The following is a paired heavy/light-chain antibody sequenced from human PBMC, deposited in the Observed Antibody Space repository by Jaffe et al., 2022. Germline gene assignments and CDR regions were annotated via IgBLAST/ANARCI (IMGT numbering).Light chain of an antibody. CDR2: RNN. J-gene: IGLJ7*01. V-gene: IGLV1-47*01. CDR3: AAWDGSLSDAV. CDR1: SSNIGNYY. Sequence: QSVLTQPPSASGTPGQRVTISCSGSSSNIGNYYVYWYKQVPGTAPELLIYRNNQRPSGVPDRFSGSKSGTSASLAISGLRSEDEADYYCAAWDGSLSDAVFGGGTQLTVL.
Heavy chain of an antibody. Sequence: EVQLVQSGAEVKKPGESLKISCKGSGYSFIDYWIGWVRQMPGKGLEWMAIINPGDSDIKYSPSFKGQVTISVDKSISTAYLQWSSLQASDTAMYYCGRRGLGCRGGVCPWFDPWGQGTQVIVSS. D-gene: IGHD2-8*02. CDR2: INPGDSDI. V-gene: IGHV5-51*03. CDR3: GRRGLGCRGGVCPWFDP. J-gene: IGHJ5*02. CDR1: GYSFIDYW.